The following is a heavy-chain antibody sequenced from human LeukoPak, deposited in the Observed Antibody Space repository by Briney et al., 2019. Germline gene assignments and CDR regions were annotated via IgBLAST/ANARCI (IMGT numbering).Heavy chain of an antibody. Sequence: SQTLSLTFAFSGDSVSSNSAAWTWTRQSPSRGLEWQGTTYYRSKWNNDYAASVKSRITSNPDTSKNQISLQMNSVTPEDTAVYYCARGSGYLTSWGQGTLVTVSS. CDR3: ARGSGYLTS. CDR2: TYYRSKWNN. CDR1: GDSVSSNSAA. J-gene: IGHJ5*02. V-gene: IGHV6-1*01. D-gene: IGHD3-22*01.